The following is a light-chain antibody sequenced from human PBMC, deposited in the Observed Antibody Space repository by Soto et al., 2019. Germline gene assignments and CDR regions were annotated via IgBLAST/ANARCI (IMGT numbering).Light chain of an antibody. CDR2: EGS. CDR3: CSYAGSSTLV. CDR1: SSDVGSYNL. V-gene: IGLV2-23*01. J-gene: IGLJ3*02. Sequence: QSALTQPASVSGSPGQSITISCTGSSSDVGSYNLVSWYQQHPGKVPKLIIYEGSKRPSGVSNRFSASKSGNTASLTISGLQAEDEAYYFCCSYAGSSTLVFGGGTKLTVL.